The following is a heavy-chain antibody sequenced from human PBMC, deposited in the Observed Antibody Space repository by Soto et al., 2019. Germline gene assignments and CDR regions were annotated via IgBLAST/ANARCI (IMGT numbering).Heavy chain of an antibody. Sequence: PGESLKISCKGSGYSFTSYWIGWVRQMPGKGLEWMGRIDPSDSYTNYSPSFQGHVTISADKSISTAYLQWSSLKASDTAMYYCARQYCSGGSCYYYYGMDVWGQGTTVTVSS. J-gene: IGHJ6*02. D-gene: IGHD2-15*01. CDR1: GYSFTSYW. CDR2: IDPSDSYT. CDR3: ARQYCSGGSCYYYYGMDV. V-gene: IGHV5-10-1*01.